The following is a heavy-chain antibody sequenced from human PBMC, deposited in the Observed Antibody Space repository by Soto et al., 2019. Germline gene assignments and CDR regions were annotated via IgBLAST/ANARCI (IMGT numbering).Heavy chain of an antibody. J-gene: IGHJ4*02. D-gene: IGHD2-15*01. CDR3: ARVSWSCSGGSCEDDY. CDR1: GFTFSSYS. CDR2: ISSSSSTI. Sequence: LSLSCAASGFTFSSYSMNWVRQAPGKGLEWVSYISSSSSTIYYADSVKGRFTISRDNAKNSLYLQMNSLRDEDTAVYYCARVSWSCSGGSCEDDYWGQGTLVTGS. V-gene: IGHV3-48*02.